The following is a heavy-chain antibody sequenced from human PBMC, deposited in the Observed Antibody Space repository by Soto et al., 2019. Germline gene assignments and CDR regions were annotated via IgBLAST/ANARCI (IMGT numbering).Heavy chain of an antibody. J-gene: IGHJ4*02. Sequence: GGSLRLSCAASGFTFSSYAMHWVRQAPGKGLEWVAVISYDGSNKYYADSVKGRFTISRDNSKNTLYLQMNSLRAEDTAVYYCARSYSGYGSFDYWGQGTLVTVSS. CDR2: ISYDGSNK. V-gene: IGHV3-30-3*01. CDR3: ARSYSGYGSFDY. D-gene: IGHD2-15*01. CDR1: GFTFSSYA.